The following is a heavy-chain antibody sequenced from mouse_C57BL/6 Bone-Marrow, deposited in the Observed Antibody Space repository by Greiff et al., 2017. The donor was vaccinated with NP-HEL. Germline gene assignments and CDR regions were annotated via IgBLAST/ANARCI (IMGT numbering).Heavy chain of an antibody. CDR1: GFTFSDYY. CDR2: INYDGSST. Sequence: EVQLVESEGGLVQPGSSMKLSCTASGFTFSDYYMAWVRQVPEKGLEWVANINYDGSSTYYLDSLKSRFIISRDNAKNILYLQMSSLKSEDTATYYCARYFWYFDVWGTGTTVTVSS. CDR3: ARYFWYFDV. J-gene: IGHJ1*03. V-gene: IGHV5-16*01.